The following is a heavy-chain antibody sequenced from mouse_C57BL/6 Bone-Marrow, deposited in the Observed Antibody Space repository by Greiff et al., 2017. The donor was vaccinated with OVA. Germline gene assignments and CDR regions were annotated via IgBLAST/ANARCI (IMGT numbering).Heavy chain of an antibody. CDR1: GFTFSSYA. CDR2: ISSGGDYI. CDR3: TRDYDGYWYFDV. Sequence: EVHLVESGEGLVKPGGSLKLSCAASGFTFSSYAMSWVRQTPEKRLEWVAYISSGGDYIYYADTVKGRFTISRDNARNTLYLQMSSLKSEDTAMYYCTRDYDGYWYFDVWGTGTTVTVSS. D-gene: IGHD2-4*01. V-gene: IGHV5-9-1*02. J-gene: IGHJ1*03.